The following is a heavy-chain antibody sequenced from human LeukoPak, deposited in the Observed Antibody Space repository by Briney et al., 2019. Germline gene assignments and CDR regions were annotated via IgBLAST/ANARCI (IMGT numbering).Heavy chain of an antibody. CDR2: IYYSGST. Sequence: SETLSLTCTVSGGSIGSSSYYWGWIRQPPGKGLEWIGSIYYSGSTYYNPSLKSRVTISVDTSKNQFSLKLSSVTAADTAVYYCARRAEYQPPNWFDPWGQGTLVTVSS. V-gene: IGHV4-39*01. CDR1: GGSIGSSSYY. D-gene: IGHD2-2*01. J-gene: IGHJ5*02. CDR3: ARRAEYQPPNWFDP.